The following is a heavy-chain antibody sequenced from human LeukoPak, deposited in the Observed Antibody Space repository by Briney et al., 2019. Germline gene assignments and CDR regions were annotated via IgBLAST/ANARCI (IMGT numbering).Heavy chain of an antibody. J-gene: IGHJ4*02. V-gene: IGHV4-61*02. CDR2: MSTSGST. D-gene: IGHD3-9*01. CDR1: GDSINSGNYY. Sequence: PSQTLSLTCTVSGDSINSGNYYWSWIRQPAGKGLEWIGRMSTSGSTNYNPSLKSRVSISVDTSKNQFSLGLYSVTAADTAVYYCARDAVPRGETGYPVYLDYWGQGTLVTVSS. CDR3: ARDAVPRGETGYPVYLDY.